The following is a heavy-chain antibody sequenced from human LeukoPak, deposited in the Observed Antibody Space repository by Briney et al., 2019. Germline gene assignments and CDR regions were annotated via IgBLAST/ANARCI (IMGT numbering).Heavy chain of an antibody. CDR3: ARSKIIGILDY. CDR1: GGSISSGGYY. D-gene: IGHD5/OR15-5a*01. J-gene: IGHJ4*02. V-gene: IGHV4-31*03. Sequence: SETLSLTCTVSGGSISSGGYYWSWIRQHPGKGLEWIGYIYYSGSTYYNPSLKSRVTISVDTSKNQFSLKLSPVTAADTAVYYCARSKIIGILDYWGQGTLVTVSS. CDR2: IYYSGST.